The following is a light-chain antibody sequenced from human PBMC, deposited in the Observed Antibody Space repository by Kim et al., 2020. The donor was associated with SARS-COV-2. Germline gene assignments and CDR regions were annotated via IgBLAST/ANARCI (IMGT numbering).Light chain of an antibody. CDR2: FDR. V-gene: IGLV3-21*04. Sequence: SYELTQPPPVSVAPGETATISCGGKNIGSKSVHWYQQKPGQAPVLVIYFDRDRPSGTPERFSGSNSGNTATLTISRVEAGDEADYYCQVWDRSSDQVVFGGGTQLTVL. J-gene: IGLJ2*01. CDR3: QVWDRSSDQVV. CDR1: NIGSKS.